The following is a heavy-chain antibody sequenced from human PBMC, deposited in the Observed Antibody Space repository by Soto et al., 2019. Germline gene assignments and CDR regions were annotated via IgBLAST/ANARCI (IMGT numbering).Heavy chain of an antibody. V-gene: IGHV4-34*01. CDR2: INHSGST. Sequence: QVQLQQWGAGLLKPSETLSLTCAVYGGSFSDYYWTWIRQPPGTGLEWIGEINHSGSTNDNPSLKSRVTIVVDPSKNQSSLKLTPVIAADTAVYYCARDKITCLFEYWGKGTLVTVSS. J-gene: IGHJ4*02. CDR1: GGSFSDYY. CDR3: ARDKITCLFEY. D-gene: IGHD3-10*01.